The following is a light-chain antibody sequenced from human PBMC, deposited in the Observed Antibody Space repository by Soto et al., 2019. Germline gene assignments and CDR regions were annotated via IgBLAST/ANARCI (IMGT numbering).Light chain of an antibody. CDR3: SSYTSDSSYV. CDR1: SSDVGLYDY. V-gene: IGLV2-14*01. Sequence: QSVLTQPASVSGSPGQSITISCTGTSSDVGLYDYVSWYQQHPGKAPQLMIYAVSNRPSGVSNRFSASKSGNTASLFISGLQVEDEADYYCSSYTSDSSYVFGTGTKVTV. J-gene: IGLJ1*01. CDR2: AVS.